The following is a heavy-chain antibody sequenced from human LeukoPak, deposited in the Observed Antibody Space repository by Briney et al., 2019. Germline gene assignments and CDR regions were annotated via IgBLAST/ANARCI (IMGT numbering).Heavy chain of an antibody. J-gene: IGHJ4*02. V-gene: IGHV3-23*01. CDR1: GFTFSSYG. CDR2: ISGSGGST. CDR3: AKGALKITFGGVIPN. Sequence: PGGSLRLSCAASGFTFSSYGMSWVRQAPGKGLEWVSAISGSGGSTYYADSVKGRFTISRDNSKNTLYLQMNSLRAEDTAVYYCAKGALKITFGGVIPNWGQGTLVTVSS. D-gene: IGHD3-16*01.